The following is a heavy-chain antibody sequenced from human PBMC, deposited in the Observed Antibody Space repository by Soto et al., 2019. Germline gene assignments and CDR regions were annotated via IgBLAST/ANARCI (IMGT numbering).Heavy chain of an antibody. J-gene: IGHJ6*02. CDR3: ARERTGTTSMDV. V-gene: IGHV1-8*01. CDR1: GYTFTSYD. Sequence: QVQLVQSGAEVKKPGASVKVSCKASGYTFTSYDINWVRQATGQGLEWMGWMNPNSGNTGYAQKFQGRVXMTRNTXXXXXXXELSSLRSEDTAVYYCARERTGTTSMDVWGQGTTVTVSS. CDR2: MNPNSGNT. D-gene: IGHD1-1*01.